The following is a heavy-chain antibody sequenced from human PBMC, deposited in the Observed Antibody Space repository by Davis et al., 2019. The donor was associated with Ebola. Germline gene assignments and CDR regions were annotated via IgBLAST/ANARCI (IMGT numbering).Heavy chain of an antibody. CDR3: AGADPFLMY. Sequence: SETLSLTCTVSGRYISTYYWSWIRQPPGKGLEWIGYIYYSGSTNYNPSLKSRVTISVDTSKTQFSLKLSSVTAADTAVYYCAGADPFLMYWGQGALVTVSS. D-gene: IGHD2-8*01. CDR2: IYYSGST. V-gene: IGHV4-59*01. CDR1: GRYISTYY. J-gene: IGHJ4*02.